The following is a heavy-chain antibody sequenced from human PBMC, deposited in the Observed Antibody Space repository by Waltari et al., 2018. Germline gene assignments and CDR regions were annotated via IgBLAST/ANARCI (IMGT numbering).Heavy chain of an antibody. Sequence: EVQLVESGGGLVQPGGSLIRACVGVGFTFTDHYMDWVRQAPGKGLEWVSRTKNRGNSHITDYAASVKGRFIGSRDDSKNSLYLQMNNLQTEDTAVYYCARDTATALDSWGQGTLVIVSS. CDR2: TKNRGNSHIT. J-gene: IGHJ5*01. D-gene: IGHD1-1*01. CDR1: GFTFTDHY. CDR3: ARDTATALDS. V-gene: IGHV3-72*01.